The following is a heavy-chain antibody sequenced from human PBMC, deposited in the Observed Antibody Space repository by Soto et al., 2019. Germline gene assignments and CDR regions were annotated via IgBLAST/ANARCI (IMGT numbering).Heavy chain of an antibody. CDR3: ARVGAAVACTRVDRYYYGMDV. CDR2: TYYRSKWYN. Sequence: LSLTCVISGDSVSSNSAAWNWIRQSPSRGLEWLGRTYYRSKWYNDYAVSVKSRITINPDTSKNQFSLQLNSVTPEDTAVYYCARVGAAVACTRVDRYYYGMDVWGQGTTVTVSS. J-gene: IGHJ6*02. D-gene: IGHD6-19*01. V-gene: IGHV6-1*01. CDR1: GDSVSSNSAA.